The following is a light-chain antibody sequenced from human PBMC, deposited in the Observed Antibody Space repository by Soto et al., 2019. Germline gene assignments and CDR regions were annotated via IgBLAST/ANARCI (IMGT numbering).Light chain of an antibody. J-gene: IGKJ2*01. CDR2: GVS. CDR3: QQYGSSLYT. Sequence: EIVLTQSPGTLSLSPGESATLSCRASQIVSSNFLAWYQQKPGQAPRLLIYGVSSRATGIPDRFTGSGSGTDFTLTINRLEPEDFAVYFCQQYGSSLYTFGQGTKLEIK. V-gene: IGKV3-20*01. CDR1: QIVSSNF.